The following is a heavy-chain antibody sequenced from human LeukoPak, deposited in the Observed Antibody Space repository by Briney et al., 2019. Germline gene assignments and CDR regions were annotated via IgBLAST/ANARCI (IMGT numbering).Heavy chain of an antibody. J-gene: IGHJ6*03. V-gene: IGHV3-33*06. CDR1: GFTFSSYG. Sequence: PGRSRRLSCAASGFTFSSYGMHWVRQAPGKGLEWVAVIWYDGSNKYYADSVKGRFTISRDNSKNTLYLQMNSLRAEDTAVYYCAKEGVFTRGYYYYMDVWGKGTTVTVSS. CDR2: IWYDGSNK. CDR3: AKEGVFTRGYYYYMDV. D-gene: IGHD5/OR15-5a*01.